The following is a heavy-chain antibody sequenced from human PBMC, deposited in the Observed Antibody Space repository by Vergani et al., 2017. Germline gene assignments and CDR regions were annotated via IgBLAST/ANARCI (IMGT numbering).Heavy chain of an antibody. J-gene: IGHJ4*02. CDR1: GGTFSSYA. D-gene: IGHD2-21*02. CDR2: ISPYKGLT. Sequence: QVQLVQSGAEVKKPGSSVKVSCKASGGTFSSYAINWVRQAPGQGLEWMGWISPYKGLTNYAQKLQGRVTMTTDTSTSTAYMELSSLRSEDTAVYYCARDPLTYCGGDCYSLYFDYWGQGTLVTVSS. CDR3: ARDPLTYCGGDCYSLYFDY. V-gene: IGHV1-18*01.